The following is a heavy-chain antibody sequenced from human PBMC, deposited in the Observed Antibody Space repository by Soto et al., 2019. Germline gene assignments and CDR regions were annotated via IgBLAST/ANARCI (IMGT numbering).Heavy chain of an antibody. CDR3: ARAPANVLGHYYYGMDV. CDR1: GCSISTNY. V-gene: IGHV4-59*01. D-gene: IGHD2-2*01. J-gene: IGHJ6*02. Sequence: PSEPLSLTCSISGCSISTNYWTWIRLPPGKGPEWIGYIYSSGSTNYNPSLRGRVTLSVDASKNQVSLKLSSVTAADTAVYYCARAPANVLGHYYYGMDVWGHGTTVTVS. CDR2: IYSSGST.